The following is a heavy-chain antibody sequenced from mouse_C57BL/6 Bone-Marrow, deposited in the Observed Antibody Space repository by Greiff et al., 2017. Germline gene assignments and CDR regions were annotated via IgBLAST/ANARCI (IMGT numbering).Heavy chain of an antibody. D-gene: IGHD1-1*01. CDR1: GYTFTSYG. J-gene: IGHJ3*01. Sequence: QVQLQQSGAELARPGASVKLSCKASGYTFTSYGISWVKQRTGQGLEWIGEIYPRSGNTYYNEKFKGKATLTADKSSSTAYMELRSLTSEDSAVYFWACNNYYSSNAFAYWGQGTLVTVSA. CDR2: IYPRSGNT. V-gene: IGHV1-81*01. CDR3: ACNNYYSSNAFAY.